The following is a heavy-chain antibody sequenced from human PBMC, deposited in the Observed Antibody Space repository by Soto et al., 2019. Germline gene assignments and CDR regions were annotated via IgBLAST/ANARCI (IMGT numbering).Heavy chain of an antibody. Sequence: GGSLRLSCAASGFTFSNFGMHWVRQAPGKGLEWVAVIWYDGSNEYYPDSVKGRFTISRDNSKNTLYLQMNSLRAEDTAVYYCARLNTGWYFDFWGRGTLVTVSS. CDR2: IWYDGSNE. V-gene: IGHV3-33*01. CDR1: GFTFSNFG. D-gene: IGHD4-17*01. CDR3: ARLNTGWYFDF. J-gene: IGHJ2*01.